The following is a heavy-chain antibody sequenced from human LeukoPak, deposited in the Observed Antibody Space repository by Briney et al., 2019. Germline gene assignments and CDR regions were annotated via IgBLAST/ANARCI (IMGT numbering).Heavy chain of an antibody. J-gene: IGHJ4*02. CDR1: GGSFSGYY. CDR2: INHSGST. D-gene: IGHD3-22*01. CDR3: ARKGKYYYDSSGYCLDY. V-gene: IGHV4-34*01. Sequence: SETLSLTCAVYGGSFSGYYWSWIRQPPGKGLEWIGAINHSGSTTYNPSFKSRVTISVDTSKNQSSLKLSYVPAADTAVYYCARKGKYYYDSSGYCLDYWGQGTLVTVSS.